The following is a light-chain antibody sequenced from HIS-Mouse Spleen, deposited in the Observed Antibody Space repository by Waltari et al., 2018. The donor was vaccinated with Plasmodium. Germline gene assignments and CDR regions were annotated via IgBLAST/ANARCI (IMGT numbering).Light chain of an antibody. V-gene: IGLV3-10*01. CDR3: YSTDSSGNHRV. Sequence: SYALPQPPSVSVSPAQPSMFTCHGAALPTNSAYWYQQKSGQAPVLVIYEDSKRPTGIPERFSGSSSGTMATLTISGAQVEDEADYYCYSTDSSGNHRVFGGGTKLTVL. CDR1: ALPTNS. J-gene: IGLJ3*02. CDR2: EDS.